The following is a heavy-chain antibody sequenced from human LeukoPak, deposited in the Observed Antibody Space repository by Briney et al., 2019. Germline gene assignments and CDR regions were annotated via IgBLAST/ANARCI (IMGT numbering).Heavy chain of an antibody. CDR2: TIPLLGTP. CDR3: ARMKYFDSTGYAHAEYFQQ. Sequence: AAVKVSRVASGGTFNSFVISWVRQAPRQGLEWVGRTIPLLGTPDYAQKFQGRVTITSDKYTGTDYIELSSLRSENTAMYYCARMKYFDSTGYAHAEYFQQWGQGTLVIVST. V-gene: IGHV1-69*10. D-gene: IGHD3-22*01. J-gene: IGHJ1*01. CDR1: GGTFNSFV.